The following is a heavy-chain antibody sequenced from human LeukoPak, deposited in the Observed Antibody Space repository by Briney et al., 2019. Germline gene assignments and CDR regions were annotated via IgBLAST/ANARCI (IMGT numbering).Heavy chain of an antibody. D-gene: IGHD2-2*01. V-gene: IGHV1-2*02. CDR1: GYTFTGYY. CDR2: INPNSGGT. CDR3: ARDYPVVPAATPFDY. J-gene: IGHJ4*02. Sequence: ASVKVSCKASGYTFTGYYMHWVRQAPGQGLEWMGWINPNSGGTNYAQKFQGRVTMTRDTSICTAYMELSRLRSDDTAVYYCARDYPVVPAATPFDYWGQGTLVTVSS.